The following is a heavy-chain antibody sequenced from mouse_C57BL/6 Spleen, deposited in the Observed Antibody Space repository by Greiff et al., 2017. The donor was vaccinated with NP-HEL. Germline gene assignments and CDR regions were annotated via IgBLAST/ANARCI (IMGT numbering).Heavy chain of an antibody. J-gene: IGHJ2*01. CDR2: IYPRSGNT. CDR3: ARSGFITTVVAPYWFDY. V-gene: IGHV1-81*01. Sequence: QVQLQQSGAELARPGASVKLSCKASGYTFTSYGISWVKQRTGQGLEWIGEIYPRSGNTYYNEKFKGKATLTADKSSSTAYMELRSLTSEDSAVYFCARSGFITTVVAPYWFDYWGQGTTLTVSS. CDR1: GYTFTSYG. D-gene: IGHD1-1*01.